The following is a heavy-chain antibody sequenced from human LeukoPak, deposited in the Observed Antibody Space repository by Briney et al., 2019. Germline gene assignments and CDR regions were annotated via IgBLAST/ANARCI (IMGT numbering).Heavy chain of an antibody. D-gene: IGHD4-17*01. CDR2: ITSDGSDT. V-gene: IGHV3-64*01. CDR3: ARDDGDYGAFDI. Sequence: PGGSLRLSCAASGFTFSSYAMHWVRQAPGKGLEFVSTITSDGSDTRYASSVRGRFTVSRDNAKNSLYLQMNSLRAEDTAVYYCARDDGDYGAFDIWGQGTMVTVSS. CDR1: GFTFSSYA. J-gene: IGHJ3*02.